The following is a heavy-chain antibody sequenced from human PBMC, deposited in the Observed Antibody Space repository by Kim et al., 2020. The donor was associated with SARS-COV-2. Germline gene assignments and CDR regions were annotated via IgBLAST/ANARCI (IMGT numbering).Heavy chain of an antibody. V-gene: IGHV3-30*18. CDR1: GFTFSSYG. D-gene: IGHD3-22*01. CDR2: ISYDGSNK. Sequence: GGSLRLSCAASGFTFSSYGMHWVRQAPGKGLEWVAVISYDGSNKYYADSVKGRFTISRDNSKNTLYLQMNSLRAEDTAVYYCAKLLADYEGPFDYWGQGTLVTVSS. J-gene: IGHJ4*02. CDR3: AKLLADYEGPFDY.